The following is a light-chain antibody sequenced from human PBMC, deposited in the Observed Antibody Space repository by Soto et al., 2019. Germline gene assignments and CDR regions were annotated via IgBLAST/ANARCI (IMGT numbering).Light chain of an antibody. V-gene: IGKV1-5*01. CDR3: QQRSNWPPGVIT. CDR2: DAS. CDR1: QSISTW. Sequence: DIQMTQSPSTLSASVGDRVTITCRASQSISTWLAWYQQKIGKAPKLLIYDASTLESGVPSRFSGSGSGTEFTLTISSLQPDDFAVYYCQQRSNWPPGVITFGQGTRLEIK. J-gene: IGKJ5*01.